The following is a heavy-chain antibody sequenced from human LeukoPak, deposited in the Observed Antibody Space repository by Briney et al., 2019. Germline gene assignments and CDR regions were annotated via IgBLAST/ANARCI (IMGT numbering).Heavy chain of an antibody. D-gene: IGHD3-16*02. V-gene: IGHV4-59*01. Sequence: SETLSLTCTVSGGSISSYYWSWIRQPPGKGLEWIGYIYYSGSTNYNPSLKSRVTISVDTSKNQFSLKLSSVTAADTAVYYCARDSSTDYVWGSYRPGYFDYRGQGTLVTVSS. CDR2: IYYSGST. CDR3: ARDSSTDYVWGSYRPGYFDY. CDR1: GGSISSYY. J-gene: IGHJ4*02.